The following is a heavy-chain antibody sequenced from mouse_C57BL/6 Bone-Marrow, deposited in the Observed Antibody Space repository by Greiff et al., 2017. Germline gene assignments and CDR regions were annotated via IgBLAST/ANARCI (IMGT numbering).Heavy chain of an antibody. CDR3: ARENWANFDY. Sequence: EVQLQQSGPELVKPGASVKISCKASGYTFTDYYMNWVKQSHGKSLEWIGDINPNNGGTSYNQKFKGKATLTVDKSSSTAYMELRSLTSEDSAVYYCARENWANFDYWGQGTTLTVSS. V-gene: IGHV1-26*01. CDR1: GYTFTDYY. CDR2: INPNNGGT. D-gene: IGHD4-1*01. J-gene: IGHJ2*01.